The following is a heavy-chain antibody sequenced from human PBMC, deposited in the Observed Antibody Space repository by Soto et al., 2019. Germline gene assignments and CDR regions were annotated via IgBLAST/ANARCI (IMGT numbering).Heavy chain of an antibody. CDR2: IVGSGVST. CDR3: AKFPESGPAASRLDMDA. J-gene: IGHJ6*01. V-gene: IGHV3-23*01. CDR1: GFTFLNYA. Sequence: PGGALRLSCTASGFTFLNYACSWVRHAPWKGLEWVAAIVGSGVSTYDADSVKGRFTISRDNSKSTLFLQMNNLRAEDAAVYYCAKFPESGPAASRLDMDAWGRGTTDAVPS. D-gene: IGHD2-2*01.